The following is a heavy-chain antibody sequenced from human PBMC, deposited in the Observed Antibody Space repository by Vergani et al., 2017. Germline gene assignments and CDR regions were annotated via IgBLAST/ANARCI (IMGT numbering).Heavy chain of an antibody. CDR1: GYTFTGYY. CDR2: INPNSGGT. Sequence: QVQLVQSGAEVKKPGASVKVSCKASGYTFTGYYMHWVRQAPGQGLEWMGWINPNSGGTNYAQQFQGRVTKTRDTSISTAYMELSRLRSDDTAVYYCARGRSKYGGNRGSGWEIDYWGQGTLVTVSS. D-gene: IGHD6-19*01. J-gene: IGHJ4*02. V-gene: IGHV1-2*02. CDR3: ARGRSKYGGNRGSGWEIDY.